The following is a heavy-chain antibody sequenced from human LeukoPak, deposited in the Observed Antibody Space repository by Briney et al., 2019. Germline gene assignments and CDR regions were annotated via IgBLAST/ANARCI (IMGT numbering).Heavy chain of an antibody. CDR3: ARSLNYYGSGSYYNVFDY. J-gene: IGHJ4*02. D-gene: IGHD3-10*01. Sequence: SETLSLTCAVSGGSISSGDYSWSWIRQPPGKGLEWIGYIYHSGSTYYNPSLKSRVPISVDRPKNQFSLKLSSVTAADTAVYYCARSLNYYGSGSYYNVFDYWGQGTLVTVSS. V-gene: IGHV4-30-2*01. CDR2: IYHSGST. CDR1: GGSISSGDYS.